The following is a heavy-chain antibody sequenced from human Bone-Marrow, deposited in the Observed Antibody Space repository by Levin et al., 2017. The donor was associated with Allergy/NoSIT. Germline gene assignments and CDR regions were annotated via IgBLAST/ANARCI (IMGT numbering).Heavy chain of an antibody. CDR2: ISYDGGNK. D-gene: IGHD6-19*01. V-gene: IGHV3-30-3*01. CDR3: ARAPPRSGWYFYY. CDR1: GFPFRSYA. J-gene: IGHJ4*02. Sequence: SLRLSCAASGFPFRSYAMHWVRQAPGKGLEWVAVISYDGGNKYYADSVKGRFTISRDNSENTLYLQMNSLRAADTALYYCARAPPRSGWYFYYWGQGTLVTVSS.